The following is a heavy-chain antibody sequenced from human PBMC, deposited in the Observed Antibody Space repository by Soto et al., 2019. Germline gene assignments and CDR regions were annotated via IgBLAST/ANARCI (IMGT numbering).Heavy chain of an antibody. CDR2: INHSGST. CDR3: ARALAAAEGRRGTFDI. D-gene: IGHD6-13*01. V-gene: IGHV4-34*01. CDR1: GGSFSGYY. J-gene: IGHJ3*02. Sequence: SETLSLTCAVYGGSFSGYYWSWIRQPPGKGLEWIGEINHSGSTNYNPSLKSRVTISVDTSKNQCSLKLSSVTAADTAVYYCARALAAAEGRRGTFDIWGQGTMVTVSS.